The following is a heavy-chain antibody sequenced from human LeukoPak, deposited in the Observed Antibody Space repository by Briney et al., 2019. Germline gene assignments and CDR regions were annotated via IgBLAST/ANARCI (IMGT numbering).Heavy chain of an antibody. J-gene: IGHJ4*02. D-gene: IGHD4-23*01. CDR3: ARLISDRVTVVTHFDY. CDR1: GGSISSSSYY. V-gene: IGHV4-39*01. CDR2: IYYSGST. Sequence: PSETLSLTCTVSGGSISSSSYYWGWIRQPPGKGLEWIGSIYYSGSTYYNPSLKSRVTISVDTSKNQFSLKLSSVTAADTAAYYCARLISDRVTVVTHFDYWGQGTLVTVSS.